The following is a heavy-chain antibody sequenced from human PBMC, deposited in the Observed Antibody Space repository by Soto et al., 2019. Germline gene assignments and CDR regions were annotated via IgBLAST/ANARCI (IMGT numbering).Heavy chain of an antibody. CDR3: AKSGYSSSWYPWDFDY. CDR1: GFTFSSYG. V-gene: IGHV3-30*18. Sequence: GGSLRLSCAASGFTFSSYGMHWVRQAPGKGLEWVAVISYDGSNKYYADSVKGRFTISRDNSKNTLYLQMNSLRAEDTAVYYCAKSGYSSSWYPWDFDYWGQGTLVTVSS. J-gene: IGHJ4*02. CDR2: ISYDGSNK. D-gene: IGHD6-13*01.